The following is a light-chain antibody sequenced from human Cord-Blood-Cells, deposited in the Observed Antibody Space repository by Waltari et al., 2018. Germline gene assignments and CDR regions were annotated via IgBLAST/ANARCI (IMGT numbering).Light chain of an antibody. CDR2: QDS. Sequence: SYELTQPPSVSVSPGQTASITCSGDKLGDKYACWYQQKPGQSPVLVIYQDSKRPSGIPQRFSGSNSGNTATLPISGTQAMDEADYYCQAWDSSTVVFGGVTKLTVL. CDR3: QAWDSSTVV. J-gene: IGLJ2*01. CDR1: KLGDKY. V-gene: IGLV3-1*01.